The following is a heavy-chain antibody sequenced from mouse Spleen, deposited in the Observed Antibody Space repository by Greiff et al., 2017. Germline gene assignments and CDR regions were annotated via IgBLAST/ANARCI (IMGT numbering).Heavy chain of an antibody. CDR2: IDPSDSYT. V-gene: IGHV1-59*01. J-gene: IGHJ2*01. CDR3: ARRDYGHQSLYYFDY. CDR1: GYTFTSYW. D-gene: IGHD1-2*01. Sequence: QVQLQQPGAELVRPGTSVKLSCKASGYTFTSYWMHWVKQRPGQGLEWIGVIDPSDSYTNYNQKFKGKATLTVDTSSSTAYMQLSSLTSEDSAVYYCARRDYGHQSLYYFDYWGQGTTLTVSS.